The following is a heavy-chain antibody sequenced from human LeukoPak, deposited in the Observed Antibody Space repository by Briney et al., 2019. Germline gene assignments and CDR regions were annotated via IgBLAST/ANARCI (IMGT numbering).Heavy chain of an antibody. CDR1: GFTFSSYW. CDR3: AKSWSGTTLRWFDP. D-gene: IGHD1-1*01. CDR2: IRYDGSNK. V-gene: IGHV3-30*02. Sequence: GGSLRLSCAASGFTFSSYWMSWVRQAPGKGLEWVAFIRYDGSNKYYADSVKGRFTISRDNSKNTLYLQMNSLRAEDTAVYYCAKSWSGTTLRWFDPWGQGTLVTVSS. J-gene: IGHJ5*02.